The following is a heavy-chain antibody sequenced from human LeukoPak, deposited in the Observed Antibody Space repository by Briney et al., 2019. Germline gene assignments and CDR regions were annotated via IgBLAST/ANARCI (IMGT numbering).Heavy chain of an antibody. D-gene: IGHD1-14*01. CDR2: INPNSGGT. J-gene: IGHJ4*02. V-gene: IGHV1-2*06. Sequence: ASVKVSCKASGYTFTGYYIHWVRQAPGQGGEWMGRINPNSGGTNSAQKFQGRVTITWDTSDNTAYLELGSLRSDATAVYYCARLDVTGRSQIMIDYWGQGTLVTVSS. CDR3: ARLDVTGRSQIMIDY. CDR1: GYTFTGYY.